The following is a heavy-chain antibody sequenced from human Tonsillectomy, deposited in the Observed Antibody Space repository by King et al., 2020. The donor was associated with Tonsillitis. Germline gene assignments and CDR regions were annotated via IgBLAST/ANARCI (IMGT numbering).Heavy chain of an antibody. CDR2: VSGSGGST. Sequence: VQLVESGGGSVQPGGSLRLSCAASGFTFSNYAMNWVRQAPGKGLDWVSGVSGSGGSTYYADSVKGRFTVSRDNSKNTLFLQMNSPSAEDTAVYYCAKDLMTTVTSLNSAAIDHWGQGTLVTVSS. V-gene: IGHV3-23*04. J-gene: IGHJ4*02. D-gene: IGHD4-11*01. CDR1: GFTFSNYA. CDR3: AKDLMTTVTSLNSAAIDH.